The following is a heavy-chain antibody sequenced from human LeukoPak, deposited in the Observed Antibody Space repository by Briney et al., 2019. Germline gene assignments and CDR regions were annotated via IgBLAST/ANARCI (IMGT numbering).Heavy chain of an antibody. Sequence: PGGSLRLSCAASGFSFSSYAMHWVRQAPGKGLEWVAVISYDGSNKYYADSVKGRFTISRDNSKNTLYLQMNSLRAEDTAVYYCARDRSLRGYCSSTSCSPFGYWGQGTLVTVSS. CDR3: ARDRSLRGYCSSTSCSPFGY. CDR2: ISYDGSNK. V-gene: IGHV3-30-3*01. J-gene: IGHJ4*02. D-gene: IGHD2-2*01. CDR1: GFSFSSYA.